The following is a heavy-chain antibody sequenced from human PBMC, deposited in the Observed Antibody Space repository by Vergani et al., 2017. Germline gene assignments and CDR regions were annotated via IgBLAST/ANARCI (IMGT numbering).Heavy chain of an antibody. CDR1: GSTVSGNY. CDR3: ARGNYYVSVTYVDP. Sequence: ELQLVESGGGLVQPGGSLRLSCAASGSTVSGNYMTWVRQAPGKGLEWVSHMYSGDETYYADSVKGRVTISRYTSKNTLHLQINNLRVEDTAVYYCARGNYYVSVTYVDPWGQGTLVTVSS. D-gene: IGHD3-10*01. V-gene: IGHV3-66*02. CDR2: MYSGDET. J-gene: IGHJ5*02.